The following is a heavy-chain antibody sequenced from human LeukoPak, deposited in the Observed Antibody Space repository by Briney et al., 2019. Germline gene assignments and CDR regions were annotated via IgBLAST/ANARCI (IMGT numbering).Heavy chain of an antibody. CDR1: GFSVNNNY. CDR2: MDKFGYK. D-gene: IGHD3-10*01. Sequence: GGSLRLSCVASGFSVNNNYMNWVRQAPGKGLEWVSLMDKFGYKYYADSVKGRFTISRDNSENTLYLQVTSLRAEDTDVYYCAGGPYYGSGRRPGYFDYWGQGTLVTVSS. J-gene: IGHJ4*02. V-gene: IGHV3-53*01. CDR3: AGGPYYGSGRRPGYFDY.